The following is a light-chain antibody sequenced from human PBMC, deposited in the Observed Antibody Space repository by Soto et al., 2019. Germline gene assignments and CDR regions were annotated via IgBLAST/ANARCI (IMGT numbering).Light chain of an antibody. Sequence: QAVVTQDPSLTVSPGGTVTLTCGSSTGAVTSGHYPHWFQQKPGQAPSTLIYDTSNKHSWTPAPFSGSLLGCKPALTLSGAQAEDEAEYYCLLSYSGASYVFGTGTKVTVL. CDR1: TGAVTSGHY. V-gene: IGLV7-46*01. J-gene: IGLJ1*01. CDR3: LLSYSGASYV. CDR2: DTS.